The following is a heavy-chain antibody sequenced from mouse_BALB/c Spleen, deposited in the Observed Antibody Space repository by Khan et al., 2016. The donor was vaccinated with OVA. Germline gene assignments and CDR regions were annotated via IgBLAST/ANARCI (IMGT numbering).Heavy chain of an antibody. V-gene: IGHV1S135*01. Sequence: VQLQQSGPDLMKPGASVNISCKASGYSFTSYYIHWVKQSHGKSLEWIGYIDPFNGGTDYNQKLKGKATLTVDKSSKPAYMHLSSLPSEDSAVYYCARGTFDYWGPGTLVTVST. D-gene: IGHD3-3*01. CDR2: IDPFNGGT. J-gene: IGHJ3*01. CDR1: GYSFTSYY. CDR3: ARGTFDY.